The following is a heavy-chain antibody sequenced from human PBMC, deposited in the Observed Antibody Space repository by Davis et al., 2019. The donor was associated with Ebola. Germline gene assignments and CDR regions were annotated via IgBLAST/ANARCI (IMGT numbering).Heavy chain of an antibody. V-gene: IGHV3-7*03. D-gene: IGHD4-11*01. CDR1: GFTFSSYW. CDR2: IKQDGSEK. J-gene: IGHJ6*02. Sequence: PGGSLRLSCAASGFTFSSYWMSWVRQAPGKGLEWVANIKQDGSEKYHVDSVKGRFTISRDNAKNSLYLQMNSLRAEDTAVYYCARDLNSNYGGYYYGMDVWGQGTTVTVSS. CDR3: ARDLNSNYGGYYYGMDV.